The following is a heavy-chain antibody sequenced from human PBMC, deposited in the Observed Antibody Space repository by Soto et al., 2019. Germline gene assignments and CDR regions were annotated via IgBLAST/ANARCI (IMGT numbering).Heavy chain of an antibody. J-gene: IGHJ2*01. CDR2: INPRTGST. CDR3: ARDGGLLTASWHYEL. V-gene: IGHV1-46*01. D-gene: IGHD2-15*01. Sequence: QVQLVQSGADVKKPGTSVKVSCKAAGYSFTNYCMYWVRQAPGQGLEWMGMINPRTGSTRYAQKFQDRVTLTRDTSTTTVYMELSTLISDDTAVYYWARDGGLLTASWHYELCGPGTLVTVSS. CDR1: GYSFTNYC.